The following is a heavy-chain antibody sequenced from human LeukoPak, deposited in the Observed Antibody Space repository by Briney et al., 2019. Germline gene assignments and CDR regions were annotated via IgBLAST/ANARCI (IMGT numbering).Heavy chain of an antibody. V-gene: IGHV3-30*18. CDR2: ISYDGSNK. J-gene: IGHJ3*02. CDR3: AKGYYYDSSGYHDAFDI. CDR1: GFTFSSYG. D-gene: IGHD3-22*01. Sequence: GGSLRLSCAASGFTFSSYGMHWVRQAPGKGLEWVAVISYDGSNKYYADSVKGRFTISRDNSKNTLYLQMNSLRAEDTAVYYCAKGYYYDSSGYHDAFDIWGQGTMVTVSS.